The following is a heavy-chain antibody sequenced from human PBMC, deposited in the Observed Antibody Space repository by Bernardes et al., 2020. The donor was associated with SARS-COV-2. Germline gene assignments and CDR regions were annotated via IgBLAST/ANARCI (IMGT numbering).Heavy chain of an antibody. V-gene: IGHV4-34*01. D-gene: IGHD6-13*01. J-gene: IGHJ4*02. Sequence: SETLSLTCAVYGGSLSGYYWTWIRQPPGKGLEWIGEIRPGGNTNYNLSLKSRITLSVDTSRNQFSLKLTSVTAADTAVYFCARERTMGGTWYGVYYYDSWGQGTLVTVSS. CDR3: ARERTMGGTWYGVYYYDS. CDR2: IRPGGNT. CDR1: GGSLSGYY.